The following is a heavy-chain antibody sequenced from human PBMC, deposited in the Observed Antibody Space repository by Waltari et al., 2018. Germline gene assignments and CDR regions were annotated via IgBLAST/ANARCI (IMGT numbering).Heavy chain of an antibody. V-gene: IGHV4-61*02. CDR1: GGSISSGSYS. D-gene: IGHD2-15*01. J-gene: IGHJ5*02. CDR2: IYISGST. Sequence: QVQLQESGPGLVKPSQTLSLTCTVSGGSISSGSYSWSWIRQPAGKGLEWIGRIYISGSTNYNPSLKSRVTISVDTSKNHFSLKLNSVTAADTAVYYCARAHHRYCSGGSCYSIAWFDPWGQGTLVTVSS. CDR3: ARAHHRYCSGGSCYSIAWFDP.